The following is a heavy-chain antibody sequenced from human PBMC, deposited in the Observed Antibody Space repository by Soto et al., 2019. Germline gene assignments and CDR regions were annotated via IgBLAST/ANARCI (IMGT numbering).Heavy chain of an antibody. V-gene: IGHV1-69*06. CDR1: GGTFGSYT. J-gene: IGHJ6*02. Sequence: QVHLVQSGAEVKKPGSSVQVSCTASGGTFGSYTVTWVRQAPGQGVVWMGEIIPKFGTASYAQKSQCRVTLTADKSTPTSHMEPSSLNSDDTAVHCHARKKTIPPHSFSGLDVWGQGTTVTVSS. CDR3: ARKKTIPPHSFSGLDV. D-gene: IGHD3-9*01. CDR2: IIPKFGTA.